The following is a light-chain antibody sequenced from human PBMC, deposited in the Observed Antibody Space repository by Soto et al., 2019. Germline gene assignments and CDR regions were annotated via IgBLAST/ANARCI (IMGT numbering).Light chain of an antibody. V-gene: IGKV1-5*03. J-gene: IGKJ1*01. Sequence: DIQMTQSPSSLSESAGDRVTITCRASQGISTYLNWYQQKPGKAPKLLIYKASTLKSGVPSRFSGSGSGTEFTLTISSLQPDDFATYYCQHYNSYSEAFGQGTKVDI. CDR1: QGISTY. CDR2: KAS. CDR3: QHYNSYSEA.